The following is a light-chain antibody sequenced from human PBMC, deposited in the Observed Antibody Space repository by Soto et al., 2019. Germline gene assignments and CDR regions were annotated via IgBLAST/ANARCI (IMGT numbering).Light chain of an antibody. J-gene: IGKJ1*01. CDR1: QGISSY. Sequence: AIRMTQSPSSFSASTGDRVTITFGLSQGISSYLAWYQQKPGKATKLLIYAASTLQSGVPSRFSGSGSGTDFTLTISCLQSEDFAVYYCQQYNNWPPWTFGQGTKVDI. CDR3: QQYNNWPPWT. V-gene: IGKV1-8*01. CDR2: AAS.